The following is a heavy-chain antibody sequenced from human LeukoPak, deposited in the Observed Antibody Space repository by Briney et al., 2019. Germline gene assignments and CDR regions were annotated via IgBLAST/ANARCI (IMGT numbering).Heavy chain of an antibody. CDR3: AKGGATVIDY. J-gene: IGHJ4*02. CDR2: INGDGSST. V-gene: IGHV3-74*01. CDR1: GFTFSNHW. D-gene: IGHD4-17*01. Sequence: GGSLRLSCAASGFTFSNHWMHWVRQAPGKGLVWVSRINGDGSSTTSADSVKGRFTIPRDNAKNTLDLQMNSLRAEDTAVYYFAKGGATVIDYWGQGTLVTVSS.